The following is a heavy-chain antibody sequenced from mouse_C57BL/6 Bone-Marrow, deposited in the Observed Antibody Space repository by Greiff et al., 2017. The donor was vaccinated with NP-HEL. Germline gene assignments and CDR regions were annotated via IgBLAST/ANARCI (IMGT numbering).Heavy chain of an antibody. CDR3: ARGRIYFDY. CDR2: INPSTGGT. V-gene: IGHV1-42*01. Sequence: EVQLQQSGPELVKPGASVKISCKASGYSFTGYYMNWVKQSPEKSLEWIGEINPSTGGTTYNQKFKAKATLTVDKSSSTAYMQLKSLTSEDSAVYYCARGRIYFDYWGKGTTLTVSS. CDR1: GYSFTGYY. J-gene: IGHJ2*01.